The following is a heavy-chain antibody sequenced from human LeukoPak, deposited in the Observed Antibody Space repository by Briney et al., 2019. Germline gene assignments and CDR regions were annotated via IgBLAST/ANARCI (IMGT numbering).Heavy chain of an antibody. D-gene: IGHD3-3*01. Sequence: SETLSLTCAVYGGSFSGYYWSWIRQPPGKGLEWIGEINHSGSTNYNPSLKSRVTISVDTSKNQFSLKLGSVTAADTAVYYCASLRRITIFAWGQGTTVTVSS. CDR3: ASLRRITIFA. CDR2: INHSGST. CDR1: GGSFSGYY. J-gene: IGHJ6*02. V-gene: IGHV4-34*01.